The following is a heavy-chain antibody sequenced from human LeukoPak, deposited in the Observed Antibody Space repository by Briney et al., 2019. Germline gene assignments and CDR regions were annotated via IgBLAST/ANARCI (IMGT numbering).Heavy chain of an antibody. CDR3: ARPSHSRGLALAV. J-gene: IGHJ6*02. CDR1: GGSFSGYY. V-gene: IGHV4-39*01. D-gene: IGHD6-19*01. CDR2: IYYSGST. Sequence: SETLSLTCAVYGGSFSGYYWGWIRQPPGKGLEWIGSIYYSGSTYYNPSLQSRVTISVDTSRNQFSLRLSSVTAADTAVYYCARPSHSRGLALAVWGQGTTVTVFS.